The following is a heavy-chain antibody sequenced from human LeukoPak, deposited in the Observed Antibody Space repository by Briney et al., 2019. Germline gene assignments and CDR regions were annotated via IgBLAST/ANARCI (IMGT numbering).Heavy chain of an antibody. D-gene: IGHD3-10*01. CDR1: GGSISTSNYY. CDR2: IGHSGGT. Sequence: SETLSLTCTVSGGSISTSNYYWTWIRQPPGKKLEWLGEIGHSGGTNYNPSLNSRVTISLDTSKNQFSLKLTSVTAADTAIYYCARSGTYQHSSAYDYWGQGNLVTVSS. CDR3: ARSGTYQHSSAYDY. J-gene: IGHJ4*01. V-gene: IGHV4-39*01.